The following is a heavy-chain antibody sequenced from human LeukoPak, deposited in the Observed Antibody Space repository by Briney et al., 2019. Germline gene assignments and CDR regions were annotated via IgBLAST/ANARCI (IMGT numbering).Heavy chain of an antibody. J-gene: IGHJ4*02. D-gene: IGHD2-21*01. CDR2: IYSGGST. V-gene: IGHV3-53*01. CDR1: GFTFSSYS. Sequence: GGSLRLSCAASGFTFSSYSMNWVRQAPGKGLEWVSVIYSGGSTYYADSVKGRFTISRDDSKNTLYLQMNSLRAEDTAVYYCASAIAYCGGDCFPAVWGQGTLVTVSS. CDR3: ASAIAYCGGDCFPAV.